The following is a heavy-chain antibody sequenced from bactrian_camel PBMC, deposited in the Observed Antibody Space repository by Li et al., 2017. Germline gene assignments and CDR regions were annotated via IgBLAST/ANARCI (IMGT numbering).Heavy chain of an antibody. CDR3: ETVSGN. D-gene: IGHD6*01. CDR1: RVTDARFC. CDR2: LYNGDHST. Sequence: VQLVESGGGSVEAGGSLRPSCAASRVTDARFCLGWFRQAPGKERQAVATLYNGDHSTYYHESVKGRFTISRDNAKNTLYLQSNSLKTEDTAMYYCETVSGNRGQGTQVTVS. V-gene: IGHV3S31*01. J-gene: IGHJ4*01.